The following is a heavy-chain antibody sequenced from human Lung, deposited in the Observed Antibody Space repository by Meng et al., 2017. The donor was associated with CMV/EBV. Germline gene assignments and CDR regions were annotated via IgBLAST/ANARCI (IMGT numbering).Heavy chain of an antibody. Sequence: ESXMLSXASSGFTFDDHAMLWVHQAPGTGLEWISLISWDVGSTYYADSVNSRFTTSRDNSENSLYLQINSLRVEVTAVYYGANATVPAAGCPHMDVWGQGTTVTVSS. V-gene: IGHV3-43D*03. CDR1: GFTFDDHA. CDR2: ISWDVGST. CDR3: ANATVPAAGCPHMDV. D-gene: IGHD6-13*01. J-gene: IGHJ6*02.